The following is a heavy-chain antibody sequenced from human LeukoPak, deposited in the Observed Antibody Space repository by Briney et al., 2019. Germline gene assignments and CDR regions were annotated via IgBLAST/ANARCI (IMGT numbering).Heavy chain of an antibody. CDR2: IIPIFGTA. V-gene: IGHV1-69*13. CDR1: GGTFSSYA. CDR3: ARESGWNYYDSSGYYFGY. J-gene: IGHJ4*02. Sequence: GASVKVSCKASGGTFSSYAISWVRQAPGQGLEWMGGIIPIFGTANYAQKFQGRVTITADESTSTAYMELSSLRSEDTAVYYCARESGWNYYDSSGYYFGYWGQGTLVTVSS. D-gene: IGHD3-22*01.